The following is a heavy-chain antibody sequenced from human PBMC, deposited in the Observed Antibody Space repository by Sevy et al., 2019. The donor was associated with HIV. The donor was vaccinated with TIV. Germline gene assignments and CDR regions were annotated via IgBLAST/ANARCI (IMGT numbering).Heavy chain of an antibody. J-gene: IGHJ6*03. CDR3: ARDLEGPIRFWYYYYMDV. CDR2: IKEDGSEQ. D-gene: IGHD3-3*01. CDR1: GFTFSNYW. V-gene: IGHV3-7*03. Sequence: GGSLRLSCAASGFTFSNYWMSWVRQASGKGPEWVANIKEDGSEQYYVDSVQGRFTISRDNAKNSLSLQMSSLRAEDTAVYYCARDLEGPIRFWYYYYMDVWGKGTTVTVSS.